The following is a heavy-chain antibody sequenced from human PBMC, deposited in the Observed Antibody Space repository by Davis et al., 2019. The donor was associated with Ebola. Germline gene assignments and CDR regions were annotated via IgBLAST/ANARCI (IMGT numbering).Heavy chain of an antibody. CDR1: GFTFSSYA. CDR3: AREGSSTYFDY. V-gene: IGHV3-23*01. Sequence: GGSLRLSCAASGFTFSSYAMSWVRQAPGKGLEWVSGITSNGVTTYYSDSVKGRFTISRDNPKNTLYLQMNSLRAEDTAVYYCAREGSSTYFDYWGQGTLVTVSS. CDR2: ITSNGVTT. J-gene: IGHJ4*02. D-gene: IGHD1-26*01.